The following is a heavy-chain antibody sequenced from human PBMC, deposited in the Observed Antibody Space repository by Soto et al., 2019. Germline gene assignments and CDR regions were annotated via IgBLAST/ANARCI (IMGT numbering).Heavy chain of an antibody. V-gene: IGHV4-59*01. D-gene: IGHD2-15*01. Sequence: QVQLQESGSGLVKPSETLSLTCTVSGGSISSDYWSWIRQPPGKGLEWIGYIHYSGSTNYNASLKSRVNISVDTSKNQFSLKVNSVSAADTAVYYCARDRGSFCSGGICYSRGLDVWGQGTTVTVSS. CDR2: IHYSGST. CDR3: ARDRGSFCSGGICYSRGLDV. J-gene: IGHJ6*02. CDR1: GGSISSDY.